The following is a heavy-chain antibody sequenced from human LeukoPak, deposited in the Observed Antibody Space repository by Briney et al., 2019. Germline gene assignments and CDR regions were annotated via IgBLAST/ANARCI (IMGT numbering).Heavy chain of an antibody. V-gene: IGHV3-30*18. Sequence: GGSLRLSCAASGFTFSSYGMHWVRQAPGKGLEWVAVISYDGSNKYYADSVKGRFTISRDNSKNTLYLQMNSLRAGDTAVYYCAKSRYYDILTGAPGYYGMDVWGQGTPVTVSS. CDR3: AKSRYYDILTGAPGYYGMDV. CDR1: GFTFSSYG. D-gene: IGHD3-9*01. CDR2: ISYDGSNK. J-gene: IGHJ6*02.